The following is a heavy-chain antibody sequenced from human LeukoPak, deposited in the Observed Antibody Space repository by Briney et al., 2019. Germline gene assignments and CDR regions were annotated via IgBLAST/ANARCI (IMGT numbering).Heavy chain of an antibody. D-gene: IGHD2-2*01. Sequence: GGSLRLSCAASGFTFSSYWMNWVRQAPGKGLEWVANIKQDGSEKYYVDSVQGRFTISRDNSKNTLYLQMNSLRAEDTAVYYCARAMIVVVPAASSDDAFDIWGQGTMVTVSS. CDR3: ARAMIVVVPAASSDDAFDI. CDR1: GFTFSSYW. CDR2: IKQDGSEK. V-gene: IGHV3-7*01. J-gene: IGHJ3*02.